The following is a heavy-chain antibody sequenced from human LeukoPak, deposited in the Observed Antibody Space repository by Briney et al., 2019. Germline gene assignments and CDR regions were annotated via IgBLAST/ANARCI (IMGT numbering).Heavy chain of an antibody. CDR1: GFFFSSYN. Sequence: PGGSLTLSCPASGFFFSSYNMNWVRQAPGKGLEWVSSITMSSTYIYHADSVKGRFTISRDNAKNSLFLQMNSLRAEDTAVYYCARVLRDYYFDYWGQGTLVTVSS. CDR2: ITMSSTYI. J-gene: IGHJ4*02. CDR3: ARVLRDYYFDY. V-gene: IGHV3-21*01. D-gene: IGHD3-9*01.